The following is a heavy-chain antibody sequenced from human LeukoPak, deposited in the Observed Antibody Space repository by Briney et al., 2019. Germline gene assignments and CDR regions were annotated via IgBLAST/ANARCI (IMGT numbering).Heavy chain of an antibody. CDR1: GFTFSSYW. CDR3: ATALYGSGSYNKAYMDV. CDR2: VNSDESST. V-gene: IGHV3-74*01. Sequence: GGSLRLSCAASGFTFSSYWMHWVRQVPGKGLVWVSRVNSDESSTTYADSVKGRFTISRDSAKNTLYLQMNSLRAEDTAVYYCATALYGSGSYNKAYMDVWGKGTTVTISS. J-gene: IGHJ6*03. D-gene: IGHD3-10*01.